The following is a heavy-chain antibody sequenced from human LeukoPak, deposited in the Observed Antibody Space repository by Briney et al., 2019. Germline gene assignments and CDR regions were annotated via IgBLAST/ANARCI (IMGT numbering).Heavy chain of an antibody. CDR3: AKARDYYDSSAFDY. V-gene: IGHV3-23*01. D-gene: IGHD3-22*01. CDR1: GFTFSSYA. Sequence: GGSLRLSCAASGFTFSSYAMSWVRQAPGKGLEWVSAISGSGGSTYYADSVKGRFTISRDNSKNTLYLQMSSLRAEDTAVYYCAKARDYYDSSAFDYWGQGTLVTVSS. CDR2: ISGSGGST. J-gene: IGHJ4*02.